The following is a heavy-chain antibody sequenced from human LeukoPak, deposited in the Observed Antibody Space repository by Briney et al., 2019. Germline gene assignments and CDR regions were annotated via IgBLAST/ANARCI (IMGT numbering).Heavy chain of an antibody. J-gene: IGHJ4*02. CDR2: IWYDGSNK. D-gene: IGHD6-19*01. Sequence: GRSLRLSCAASGFTFSDYGMHWVRQAPGKGLEWVAVIWYDGSNKYYADSVKGRFAISRDNSKNTLCLQMNSLRAEDTAVYYCAKALNGLVDYWGQGTLVTVSS. CDR1: GFTFSDYG. CDR3: AKALNGLVDY. V-gene: IGHV3-33*06.